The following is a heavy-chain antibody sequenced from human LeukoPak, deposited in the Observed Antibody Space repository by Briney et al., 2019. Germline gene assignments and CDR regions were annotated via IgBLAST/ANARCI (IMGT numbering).Heavy chain of an antibody. Sequence: GGSLRLSCAASGFTFSSYAMHWVRQAPGKGLEWVAVISYDGSNKYYADSVKGRFTISRDNAKNSLYLQMNSLRAEDTAVYYCARFDSSGYYTDYWGQGTLVTVSS. CDR1: GFTFSSYA. J-gene: IGHJ4*02. CDR3: ARFDSSGYYTDY. CDR2: ISYDGSNK. D-gene: IGHD3-22*01. V-gene: IGHV3-30-3*01.